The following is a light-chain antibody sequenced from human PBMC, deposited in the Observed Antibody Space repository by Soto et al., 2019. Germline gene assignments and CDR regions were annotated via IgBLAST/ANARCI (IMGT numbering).Light chain of an antibody. CDR3: QQYIRWPLT. V-gene: IGKV3-15*01. Sequence: EIVLTQSPATLSVSPGERATFSCRASQSVSSNLAWYQQKPGQAPSLLIYGASTRATGTPARFSGSGSGTEFTLTISSLQSEDFAVYYCQQYIRWPLTFGGGTKVDIK. J-gene: IGKJ4*01. CDR2: GAS. CDR1: QSVSSN.